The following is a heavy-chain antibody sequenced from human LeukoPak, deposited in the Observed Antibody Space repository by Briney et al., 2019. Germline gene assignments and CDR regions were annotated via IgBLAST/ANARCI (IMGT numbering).Heavy chain of an antibody. D-gene: IGHD1-26*01. CDR2: INWNGGGT. J-gene: IGHJ6*02. Sequence: PGGCLRLSSAATGFTSTDYGMHWVPQPPGKGGEWGSSINWNGGGTDYADSVKGRFTISRDNAKNSLYLHLSSLRPEDTALYYCAKHMRATNTYSFFGLDVWGQGTTVTVSS. V-gene: IGHV3-9*02. CDR1: GFTSTDYG. CDR3: AKHMRATNTYSFFGLDV.